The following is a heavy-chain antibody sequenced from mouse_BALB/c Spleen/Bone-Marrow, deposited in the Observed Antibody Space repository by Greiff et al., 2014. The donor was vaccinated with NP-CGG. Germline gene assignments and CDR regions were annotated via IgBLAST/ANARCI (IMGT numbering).Heavy chain of an antibody. CDR2: IRNKANGYTT. Sequence: EVKLVESGGGLVQPGGSLRLSCAASGFTFTDYYMSWVRQPPGKALEWLGFIRNKANGYTTYYSASVKGRFTISRDNSQSILYLQMNTLRAEDSAAYCCARDGDVGNCWYFDVWGAGTTVTVSS. CDR3: ARDGDVGNCWYFDV. D-gene: IGHD4-1*01. J-gene: IGHJ1*01. CDR1: GFTFTDYY. V-gene: IGHV7-3*02.